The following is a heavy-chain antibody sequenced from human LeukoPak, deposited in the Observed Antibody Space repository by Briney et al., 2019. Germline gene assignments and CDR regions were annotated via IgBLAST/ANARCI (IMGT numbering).Heavy chain of an antibody. J-gene: IGHJ4*02. CDR2: ISGSTSYR. V-gene: IGHV3-21*01. CDR1: GFTFSTYS. CDR3: VRDLGGDYPLHSFDY. Sequence: PGGSLRLSCAASGFTFSTYSMSWVRQAPGKGLEWVSSISGSTSYRYYADSANGRFTISRNNATTLPFLQLDSPRAEDTAVYYCVRDLGGDYPLHSFDYWGQGTLVTVSS. D-gene: IGHD4-17*01.